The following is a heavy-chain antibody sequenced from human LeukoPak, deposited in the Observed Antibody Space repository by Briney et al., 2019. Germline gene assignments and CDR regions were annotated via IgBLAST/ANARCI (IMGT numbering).Heavy chain of an antibody. CDR3: AKGRGTTVTAAANY. Sequence: GSLRLSCAASGFTFSNYSMSWVRQAPGKGLEWVSTISGTGGTTYYADSVKGRFTISRDNSKNTLFLQFNSLRADDTAVYYCAKGRGTTVTAAANYWGQGTLVTVSS. J-gene: IGHJ4*02. CDR1: GFTFSNYS. V-gene: IGHV3-23*01. D-gene: IGHD4-17*01. CDR2: ISGTGGTT.